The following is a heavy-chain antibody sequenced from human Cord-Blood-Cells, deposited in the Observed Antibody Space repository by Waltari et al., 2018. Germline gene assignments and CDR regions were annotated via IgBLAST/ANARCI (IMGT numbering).Heavy chain of an antibody. Sequence: QLQLQESGPGLVKPSETLSLTCTVSGGSISSSSYYWGWIRQPPGKGLEWIGRIYYSGSTYYNPSLKSRVTISVDTAKIQFSLKLSSVTAADTAVYYCARRSRSGSYFDYWGQGTLVTVSS. J-gene: IGHJ4*02. CDR1: GGSISSSSYY. CDR2: IYYSGST. V-gene: IGHV4-39*01. D-gene: IGHD1-26*01. CDR3: ARRSRSGSYFDY.